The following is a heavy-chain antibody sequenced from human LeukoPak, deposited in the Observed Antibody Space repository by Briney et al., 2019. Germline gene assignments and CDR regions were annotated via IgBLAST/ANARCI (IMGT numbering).Heavy chain of an antibody. J-gene: IGHJ6*03. CDR3: ARGSGWEPKYNYYYYYMDV. V-gene: IGHV4-59*01. D-gene: IGHD1-26*01. Sequence: SETLSLTCTVSGGSISSYYWSWIRQPPGKGLEWIGYIYYSGSTNYNPSLKSRVTISVDTSKNQFSLKLSSVTAADTAVYYCARGSGWEPKYNYYYYYMDVWGKGTTVTVSS. CDR2: IYYSGST. CDR1: GGSISSYY.